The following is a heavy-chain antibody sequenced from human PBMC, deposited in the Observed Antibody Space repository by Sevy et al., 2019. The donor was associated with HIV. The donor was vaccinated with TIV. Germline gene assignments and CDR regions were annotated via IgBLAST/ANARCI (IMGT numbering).Heavy chain of an antibody. V-gene: IGHV3-30-3*01. J-gene: IGHJ4*02. D-gene: IGHD6-19*01. Sequence: GGSLRLSCRGSGFTFSDSAVHWVRQGPGKGLEWVAVISYDGGNKYYADSVKGRFTISRDNSKSMAYLQMNSLRAEDAALYYCARGPYNSGLRFDYSGRRTMVTVSS. CDR2: ISYDGGNK. CDR1: GFTFSDSA. CDR3: ARGPYNSGLRFDY.